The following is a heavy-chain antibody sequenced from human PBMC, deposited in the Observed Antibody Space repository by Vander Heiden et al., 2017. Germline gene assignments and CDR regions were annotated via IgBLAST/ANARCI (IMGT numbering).Heavy chain of an antibody. J-gene: IGHJ4*02. CDR2: ISYDGSNK. D-gene: IGHD2-21*02. CDR1: GFTFSSYG. CDR3: AKDWGEGVVTATNFDY. Sequence: QVQLVESGGGVVQPGRSLRLSCAASGFTFSSYGMHWVRQVPGKGLEWVAVISYDGSNKYYADSVKGRFTISRDNSKNTLFLQMNSLRAEDTAVFYCAKDWGEGVVTATNFDYWGQGTLVTVSS. V-gene: IGHV3-30*18.